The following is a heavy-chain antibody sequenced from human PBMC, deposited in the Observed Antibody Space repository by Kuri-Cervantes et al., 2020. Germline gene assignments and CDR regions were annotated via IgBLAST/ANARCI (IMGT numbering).Heavy chain of an antibody. Sequence: GSLRLSCAASGFTFSSYAMHWVRQAPGKGLEWVAFIRYDGSNKYYGDSVKGRFTISRDNSKNTLYLQMNSLRAEDTAVYYCANHPSGYYLNDAFDIWGQGTMVTVSS. CDR2: IRYDGSNK. J-gene: IGHJ3*02. V-gene: IGHV3-30*02. D-gene: IGHD3-22*01. CDR3: ANHPSGYYLNDAFDI. CDR1: GFTFSSYA.